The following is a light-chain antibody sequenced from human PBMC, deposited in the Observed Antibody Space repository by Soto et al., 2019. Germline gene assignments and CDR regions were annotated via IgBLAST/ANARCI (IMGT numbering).Light chain of an antibody. Sequence: QAVLTQPASVSGSPGQSITISCTGTRSDVGDYKYVSWYQHHPGEAPKLIVYEFSNRPSGVSNRFSGSKSGNTASLTISGLQAEDEADYYCSSYTSSSTLFGGGTKLTVL. CDR2: EFS. J-gene: IGLJ2*01. CDR1: RSDVGDYKY. V-gene: IGLV2-14*01. CDR3: SSYTSSSTL.